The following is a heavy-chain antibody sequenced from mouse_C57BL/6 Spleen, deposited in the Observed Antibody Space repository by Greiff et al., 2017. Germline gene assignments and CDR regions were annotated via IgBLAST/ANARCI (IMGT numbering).Heavy chain of an antibody. CDR3: ARHDEWYFDV. Sequence: EVKVVESGGDLVKPGGSLKLSCAASGFTFSSYGMSWVRQTPDKRLEWVATISSGGSYTYYPDSVKGRFTISRDNAKHTLYLQMSSLKSEDTAMYYCARHDEWYFDVWGTGTTVTVSS. CDR1: GFTFSSYG. CDR2: ISSGGSYT. J-gene: IGHJ1*03. D-gene: IGHD2-3*01. V-gene: IGHV5-6*01.